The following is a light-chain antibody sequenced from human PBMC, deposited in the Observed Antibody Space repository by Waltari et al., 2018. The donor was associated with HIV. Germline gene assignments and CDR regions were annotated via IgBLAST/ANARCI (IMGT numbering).Light chain of an antibody. CDR3: HQSSSLPHT. V-gene: IGKV6-21*01. CDR2: YAS. CDR1: QGIGSS. J-gene: IGKJ2*01. Sequence: EIALTQSPDFQPVTPTQIATITCRASQGIGSSLHWYQQKPNQSPKLLIQYASQYFSGVPSGFRGSGSGTYVTLTINSLEAEDAATYYCHQSSSLPHTCGQGTKLEIK.